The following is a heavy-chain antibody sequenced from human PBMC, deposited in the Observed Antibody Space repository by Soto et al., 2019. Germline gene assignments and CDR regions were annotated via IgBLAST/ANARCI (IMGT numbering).Heavy chain of an antibody. CDR2: IKSKTDGGTT. D-gene: IGHD3-9*01. V-gene: IGHV3-15*01. CDR3: TTGVNYDILTGYDDY. J-gene: IGHJ4*02. CDR1: GFTFSNAW. Sequence: GGSLRLSCAASGFTFSNAWMSWVRQAPGKGLEWVGRIKSKTDGGTTDYAAPVKGRFTISRDDSKNTLYLQMNSLKTEDTAVYYCTTGVNYDILTGYDDYWGPGTLVTVSS.